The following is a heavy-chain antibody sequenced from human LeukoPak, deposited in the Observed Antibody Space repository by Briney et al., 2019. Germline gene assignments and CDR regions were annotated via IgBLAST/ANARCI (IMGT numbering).Heavy chain of an antibody. CDR3: ARQGVATAIDY. V-gene: IGHV4-4*07. J-gene: IGHJ4*02. D-gene: IGHD2-21*02. Sequence: PSETLSLTCTVSGGSISNYYWSWIRQPAGKGLEWIGRISASGNTNYNPSLKSRVTMSVDTSMNLFALKLSSVTAAVTAVYYCARQGVATAIDYWGQGTLVTVSS. CDR2: ISASGNT. CDR1: GGSISNYY.